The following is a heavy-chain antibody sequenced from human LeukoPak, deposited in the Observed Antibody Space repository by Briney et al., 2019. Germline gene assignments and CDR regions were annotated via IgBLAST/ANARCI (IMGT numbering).Heavy chain of an antibody. V-gene: IGHV1-69*05. J-gene: IGHJ5*02. CDR3: ASNGIAARNWFDP. CDR1: GGTFSSYA. D-gene: IGHD6-6*01. CDR2: IIPIFGTT. Sequence: GASVKVSCKASGGTFSSYAISWVRQAPGQGLEWMGGIIPIFGTTNYAQKFQGRVTITTDESTSTAYMELSSLRSEDTAVYYCASNGIAARNWFDPWGQGTLVTVSS.